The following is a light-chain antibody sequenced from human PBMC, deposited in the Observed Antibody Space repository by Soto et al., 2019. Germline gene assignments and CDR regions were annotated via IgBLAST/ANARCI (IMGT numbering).Light chain of an antibody. J-gene: IGLJ3*02. CDR1: SSDVGGYNY. CDR2: EVS. V-gene: IGLV2-8*01. CDR3: NSYAVSNNWV. Sequence: QSALTQPPSASGSPGQSVTISCTGTSSDVGGYNYVSWYQQHPGKAPKLMIYEVSKRTSGVPDRFSGYKSGNTASLTVSGLQAEDEADYYCNSYAVSNNWVFGGGPKLTVL.